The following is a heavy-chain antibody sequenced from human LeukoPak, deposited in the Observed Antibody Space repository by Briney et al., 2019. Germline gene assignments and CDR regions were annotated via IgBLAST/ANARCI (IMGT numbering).Heavy chain of an antibody. D-gene: IGHD4-23*01. CDR2: MSPNSDNT. J-gene: IGHJ5*02. Sequence: ASVKVSCKASGYTFTSYDINWVRQATGQGLEWMGWMSPNSDNTGYAQKFQGRVTFTRDTSISTAYMELRSLASEDTAVYYCARDYGGSSGWFDPWGQGTLVTVSS. V-gene: IGHV1-8*01. CDR3: ARDYGGSSGWFDP. CDR1: GYTFTSYD.